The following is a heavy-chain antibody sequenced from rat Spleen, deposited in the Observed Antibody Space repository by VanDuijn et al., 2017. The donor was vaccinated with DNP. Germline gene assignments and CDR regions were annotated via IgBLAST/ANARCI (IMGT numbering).Heavy chain of an antibody. D-gene: IGHD1-12*02. V-gene: IGHV5-31*01. J-gene: IGHJ2*01. CDR3: AGYYYDGNYYYGNFDY. CDR2: ITNTGDSS. CDR1: GFTFSSYW. Sequence: EVQLVESGGGLVQPGRSLKLSCVASGFTFSSYWMYWIRQAPGKGLEWVASITNTGDSSYYSDSVKGRFSISRDNAKSTLYLQVNSLRSEDTATYYCAGYYYDGNYYYGNFDYWGQGVMATVSS.